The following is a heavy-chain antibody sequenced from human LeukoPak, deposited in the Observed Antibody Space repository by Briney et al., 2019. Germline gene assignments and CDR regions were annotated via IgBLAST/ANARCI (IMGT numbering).Heavy chain of an antibody. CDR1: GGSISRSSFY. D-gene: IGHD2-2*01. CDR2: IYTSGNT. V-gene: IGHV4-61*02. Sequence: SETLSLTCTGSGGSISRSSFYWSWIRQPAGKGLEWIGRIYTSGNTNYNPSLQSRASISIDTSKNQFSLKLSSVTAADTAVYYCARARIYCSSTSCYPPYYMDVWGKGTTVTVSS. J-gene: IGHJ6*03. CDR3: ARARIYCSSTSCYPPYYMDV.